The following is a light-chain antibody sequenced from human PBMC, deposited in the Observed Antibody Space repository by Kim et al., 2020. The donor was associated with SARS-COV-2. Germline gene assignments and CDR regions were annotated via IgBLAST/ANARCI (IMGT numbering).Light chain of an antibody. J-gene: IGKJ1*01. CDR2: AAS. CDR1: QGIRND. CDR3: LQDYNYPWT. Sequence: AIQMNQSPSSLSASVGDRVTITCRASQGIRNDLGWYQQKPGKAPKLLIYAASSLQSGVPSRFSGSGSGTDFTLTISSLQPEDFATYYFLQDYNYPWTFGQGTKVDIK. V-gene: IGKV1-6*01.